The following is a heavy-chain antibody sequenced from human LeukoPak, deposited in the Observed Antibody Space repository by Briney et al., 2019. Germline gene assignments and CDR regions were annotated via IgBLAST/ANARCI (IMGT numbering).Heavy chain of an antibody. J-gene: IGHJ4*02. D-gene: IGHD6-13*01. CDR3: ARETWYRLDY. Sequence: GGSLRLSCAASGFTFSSYAMSWVRQAPGKGLEWVSAISGSGGSTYYADSVKGRFTISRDNAKNSLYLQMNSLRAEDTAVYYCARETWYRLDYWGQGTLVPVSS. V-gene: IGHV3-23*01. CDR1: GFTFSSYA. CDR2: ISGSGGST.